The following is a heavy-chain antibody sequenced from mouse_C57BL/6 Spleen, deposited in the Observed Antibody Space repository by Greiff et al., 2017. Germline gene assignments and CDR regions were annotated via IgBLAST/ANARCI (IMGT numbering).Heavy chain of an antibody. J-gene: IGHJ1*03. Sequence: QVQLQQPGAELVKPGASVKLSCKASGYTFTSYWMHWVKQRPGQGLEWIGMIHPNSGSTNYNEKFKSKATLTVDKSSSTVYMQLSSLTSEDSAVYYCARPFITTVVARGYFDVWGTGTTVTVSS. D-gene: IGHD1-1*01. V-gene: IGHV1-64*01. CDR1: GYTFTSYW. CDR2: IHPNSGST. CDR3: ARPFITTVVARGYFDV.